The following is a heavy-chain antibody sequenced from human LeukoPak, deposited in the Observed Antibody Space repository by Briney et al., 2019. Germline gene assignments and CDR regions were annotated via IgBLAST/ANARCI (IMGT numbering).Heavy chain of an antibody. CDR2: VSAYTGNTDT. CDR3: AREPKVWDMVRGVISFHYFDY. V-gene: IGHV1-18*01. D-gene: IGHD3-10*01. CDR1: GYTFTTFG. Sequence: ASVKVSCKASGYTFTTFGISWVRQAPGQGLEWMGWVSAYTGNTDTKYAQMLQGRVTMTTDTSTSTAYMELRSLRSDDTAVYYCAREPKVWDMVRGVISFHYFDYWGQGTLVTVSS. J-gene: IGHJ4*02.